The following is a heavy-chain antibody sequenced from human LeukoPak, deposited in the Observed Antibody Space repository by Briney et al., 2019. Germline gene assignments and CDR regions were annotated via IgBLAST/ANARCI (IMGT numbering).Heavy chain of an antibody. CDR1: GFTFDVYG. V-gene: IGHV3-20*01. D-gene: IGHD3-22*01. CDR2: INWNGGST. CDR3: ARDVRGYDRSPNWFDP. J-gene: IGHJ5*02. Sequence: PGGSLRLSCAASGFTFDVYGLSWVRQAPGKGLEWVSGINWNGGSTGYADSVKGRFTISRDNAKNSLYLQMNSLRAEDTALYHCARDVRGYDRSPNWFDPWGQGTLVTVSS.